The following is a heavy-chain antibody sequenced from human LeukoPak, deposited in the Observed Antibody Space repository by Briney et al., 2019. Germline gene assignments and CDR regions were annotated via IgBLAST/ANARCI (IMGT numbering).Heavy chain of an antibody. CDR2: IYYSGSP. V-gene: IGHV4-39*01. J-gene: IGHJ2*01. Sequence: SETLSLTCTVSVGSISSSSYYWGWIRQPPGKGREWIGSIYYSGSPFYNPPLKSRVTIFVDTSKNQFSLKLSSVTAADTAVYYCARQEEQQLVWYEVYWYFDLWGRGTLVTVSS. D-gene: IGHD6-13*01. CDR3: ARQEEQQLVWYEVYWYFDL. CDR1: VGSISSSSYY.